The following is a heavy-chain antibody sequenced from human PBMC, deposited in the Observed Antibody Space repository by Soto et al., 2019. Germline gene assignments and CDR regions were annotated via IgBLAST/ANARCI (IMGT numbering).Heavy chain of an antibody. D-gene: IGHD2-21*02. V-gene: IGHV4-59*01. J-gene: IGHJ4*01. Sequence: PSETLSLTCTVSGGSISSYYWSWIRQPPGKGLELVGYIYYSGSTNYNPSLKSRVTISVDTSKNPSSLKLNSVTAADTAVYYCARVTEDRDSDRYDVYFDFWGQGPLVTVPQ. CDR1: GGSISSYY. CDR2: IYYSGST. CDR3: ARVTEDRDSDRYDVYFDF.